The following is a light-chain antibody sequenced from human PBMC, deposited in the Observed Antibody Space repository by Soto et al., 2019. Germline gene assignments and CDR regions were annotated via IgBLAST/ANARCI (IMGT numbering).Light chain of an antibody. Sequence: QPVLTQSPSASASLGASVTLTCTLSSGHSSYAIAWHPKQPGKGPRYLMDLNNDGSHTKGDAIPDRFSGSSSGADRYLIISSLQSEDEADYYCQTWGSGFQFFGGGTKLTVL. V-gene: IGLV4-69*01. CDR3: QTWGSGFQF. J-gene: IGLJ2*01. CDR1: SGHSSYA. CDR2: LNNDGSH.